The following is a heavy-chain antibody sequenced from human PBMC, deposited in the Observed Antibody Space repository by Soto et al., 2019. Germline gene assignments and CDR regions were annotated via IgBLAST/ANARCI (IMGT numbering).Heavy chain of an antibody. CDR2: INSDGSST. Sequence: GGSLRLSCAASGFTFSSYWMHWVRQAPGKGLVWVSRINSDGSSTSYADSVKGRFTISRDNAKNTLYLQMNSLRAEDTAVYYCARSPGYYYDSSGDYYYYGMDVWGQGTTVTVSS. CDR3: ARSPGYYYDSSGDYYYYGMDV. J-gene: IGHJ6*02. CDR1: GFTFSSYW. D-gene: IGHD3-22*01. V-gene: IGHV3-74*01.